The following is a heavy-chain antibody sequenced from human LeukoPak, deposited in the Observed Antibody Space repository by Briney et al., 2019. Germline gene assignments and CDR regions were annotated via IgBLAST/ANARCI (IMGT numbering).Heavy chain of an antibody. CDR1: GYTFTNYW. CDR2: IFPGDSDT. CDR3: VRRQKAVAGSGFDY. D-gene: IGHD6-19*01. J-gene: IGHJ4*02. Sequence: HGESLEISCKGSGYTFTNYWIGGVRRLPGKGLEWMGIIFPGDSDTRYSPSFQGQVTISADKSIGTAYLQWSSLEASDTTTYYCVRRQKAVAGSGFDYWGQGNLVTVSS. V-gene: IGHV5-51*01.